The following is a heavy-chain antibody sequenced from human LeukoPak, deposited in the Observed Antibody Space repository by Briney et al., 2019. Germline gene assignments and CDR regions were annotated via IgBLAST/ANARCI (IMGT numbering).Heavy chain of an antibody. CDR2: ISGNGGST. CDR3: AREPTGHFDY. J-gene: IGHJ4*02. V-gene: IGHV3-23*01. CDR1: GFTVSSNY. D-gene: IGHD3-9*01. Sequence: PGGSLRLSCAASGFTVSSNYMSWVRQAPGKGLEWVSAISGNGGSTYYADSVKGRVTISRDNSKSTLYLQMNSLRAEDTAVYYCAREPTGHFDYWGQGTLVTVSS.